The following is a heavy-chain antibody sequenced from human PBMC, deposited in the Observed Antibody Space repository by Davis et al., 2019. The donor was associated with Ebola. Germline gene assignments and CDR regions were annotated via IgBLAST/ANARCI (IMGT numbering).Heavy chain of an antibody. CDR1: GYTFTSYA. Sequence: ASVKVSCKASGYTFTSYAMHWVRQAPGQRLEWMGWINAGNGNTKYSQKFQGRVTITRDTSASTAYMELSSLRSEDTAVYYCARGREPFYGYSYDLYNWFDPWGQGTLVTVSS. J-gene: IGHJ5*02. V-gene: IGHV1-3*01. D-gene: IGHD5-18*01. CDR3: ARGREPFYGYSYDLYNWFDP. CDR2: INAGNGNT.